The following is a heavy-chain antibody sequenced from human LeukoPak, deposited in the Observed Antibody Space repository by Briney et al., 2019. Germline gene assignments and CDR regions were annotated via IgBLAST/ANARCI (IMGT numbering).Heavy chain of an antibody. J-gene: IGHJ2*01. Sequence: SETLSLTCTVSGGSISSYYWSWIRQPPGKGLEWIGHIYYSGSTNYNPSLKSRVTISVDTSKNQFSLKLSSVTAADTAVYYCARDSPYSSGWGEGRYFDLWGRGTLVTVSS. V-gene: IGHV4-59*01. CDR3: ARDSPYSSGWGEGRYFDL. D-gene: IGHD6-19*01. CDR1: GGSISSYY. CDR2: IYYSGST.